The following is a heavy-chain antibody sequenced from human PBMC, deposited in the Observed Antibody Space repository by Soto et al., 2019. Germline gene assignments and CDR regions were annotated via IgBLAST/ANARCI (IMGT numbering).Heavy chain of an antibody. CDR1: GYTFTSYD. CDR3: ARVLGRYCISSSCYARDAFDI. J-gene: IGHJ3*02. V-gene: IGHV1-8*01. D-gene: IGHD2-2*01. CDR2: MNPNSGNT. Sequence: ASVKVSCKASGYTFTSYDINWVRQATGQGFEWMGWMNPNSGNTGYAQKFQGRVTMTRDTSITTAYMELSSLRSEDTAVYYCARVLGRYCISSSCYARDAFDIWGQGTMVTVSS.